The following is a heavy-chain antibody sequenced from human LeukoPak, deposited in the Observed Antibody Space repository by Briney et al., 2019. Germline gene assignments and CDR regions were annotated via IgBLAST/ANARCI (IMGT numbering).Heavy chain of an antibody. Sequence: GGSLRLSCAASGFTFSSYGMHWVRQAPGKGLEWVAVISYDGSNKYYADSVKGRFTISRDNSKNTLYLQMNSLRAEDTAVYYCARDTAGDRFDYWGQGTLVTVSS. CDR3: ARDTAGDRFDY. J-gene: IGHJ4*02. CDR2: ISYDGSNK. D-gene: IGHD7-27*01. CDR1: GFTFSSYG. V-gene: IGHV3-30*19.